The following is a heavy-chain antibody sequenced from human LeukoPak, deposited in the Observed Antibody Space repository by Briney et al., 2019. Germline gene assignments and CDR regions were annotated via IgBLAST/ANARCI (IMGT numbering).Heavy chain of an antibody. D-gene: IGHD3-3*01. CDR1: GGSISTSYY. Sequence: PSETLSLTCSVSGGSISTSYYWDWIRQPPGKGLEWIGSLHYSGTTYYNASLKSRVNIYGDTSKNQLSLKLSSVTAADTAVYYCARDLGPDYDFWSGSSKWFDPWGQGTLVTVSS. CDR3: ARDLGPDYDFWSGSSKWFDP. CDR2: LHYSGTT. V-gene: IGHV4-39*07. J-gene: IGHJ5*02.